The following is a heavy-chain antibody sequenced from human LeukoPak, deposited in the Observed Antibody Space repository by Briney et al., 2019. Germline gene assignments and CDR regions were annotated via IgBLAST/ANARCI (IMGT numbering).Heavy chain of an antibody. Sequence: PGGSLRLSCAASGFTFSSYWMHWVRQAPGKGLVWVSRINTDGSSTSYADSVKGRFTISRDSAKNTLYLQMNSLRAEDTAVYYCANEAELLAGFDYWGQGTLVTVSS. CDR1: GFTFSSYW. D-gene: IGHD1-7*01. CDR3: ANEAELLAGFDY. CDR2: INTDGSST. V-gene: IGHV3-74*01. J-gene: IGHJ4*02.